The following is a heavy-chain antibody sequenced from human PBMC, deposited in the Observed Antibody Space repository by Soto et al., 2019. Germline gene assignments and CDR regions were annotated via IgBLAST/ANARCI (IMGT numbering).Heavy chain of an antibody. CDR1: GDSVSSNSAA. V-gene: IGHV6-1*01. J-gene: IGHJ4*02. CDR2: TYYRSKWYN. D-gene: IGHD3-10*01. CDR3: ARAPLKVFYGSGSYYLDY. Sequence: SQTLSLTCAISGDSVSSNSAAWNWIRQSPSRGLEWLGRTYYRSKWYNDYAVSVKSRITINPDTSKNQFSLQLNSVTPEDTAVYYCARAPLKVFYGSGSYYLDYWGQGTLVTVSS.